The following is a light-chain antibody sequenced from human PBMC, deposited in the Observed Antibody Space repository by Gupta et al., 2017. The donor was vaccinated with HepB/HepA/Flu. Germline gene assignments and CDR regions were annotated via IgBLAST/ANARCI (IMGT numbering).Light chain of an antibody. Sequence: DTVVTQSPIILSVSPGDRVTLSCRTSQNVGTNLDWYQQKVGQAPRLLVFGASSRATGIPARFIGSGSETEFSLIISSLQSEDFALYFCQQYDRWPLSFGGGTRV. CDR2: GAS. J-gene: IGKJ4*01. CDR3: QQYDRWPLS. V-gene: IGKV3-15*01. CDR1: QNVGTN.